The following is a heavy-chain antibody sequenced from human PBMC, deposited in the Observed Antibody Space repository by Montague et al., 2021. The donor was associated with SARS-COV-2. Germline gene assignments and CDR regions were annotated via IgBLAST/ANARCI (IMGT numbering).Heavy chain of an antibody. CDR3: AKASWIQLWFRTPYFDY. D-gene: IGHD5-18*01. V-gene: IGHV3-23*01. CDR2: ISGSGGST. J-gene: IGHJ4*02. Sequence: SLRLSCAASGLTFSSYAMSWVRQAPGEGLEWVSAISGSGGSTYYANSVKGRFTISRDNSKNTLYLQMNSLRAEDTAVYYCAKASWIQLWFRTPYFDYWGQGTLVTVSS. CDR1: GLTFSSYA.